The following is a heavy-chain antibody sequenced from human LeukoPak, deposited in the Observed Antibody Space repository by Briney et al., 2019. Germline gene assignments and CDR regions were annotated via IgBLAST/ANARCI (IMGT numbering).Heavy chain of an antibody. J-gene: IGHJ4*02. CDR2: ITTSDGNT. CDR1: GFTFSSYT. CDR3: AREVSYRSSWYLDY. V-gene: IGHV3-23*01. Sequence: GGSLRLSCAASGFTFSSYTMSWVRQAPGKGLEWVSTITTSDGNTYYADSVKGRFTISRDNPKNTLYLLMNSLRAEDTAVYYCAREVSYRSSWYLDYWGQGTLVTVSS. D-gene: IGHD6-13*01.